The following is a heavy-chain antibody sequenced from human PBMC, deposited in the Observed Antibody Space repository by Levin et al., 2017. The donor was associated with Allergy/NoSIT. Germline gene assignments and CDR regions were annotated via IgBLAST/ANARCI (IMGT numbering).Heavy chain of an antibody. CDR2: IYNSGST. CDR1: GVSISSFY. D-gene: IGHD3-22*01. CDR3: ARVYNSSGYPNYSFDY. Sequence: GSLRLSCTVSGVSISSFYWSWIRQPPGKGLEWIGFIYNSGSTNYNPSLRSRVTISVDTSKNQFSLKLSSVTAADTAMYYCARVYNSSGYPNYSFDYWGQGTLVTVSS. V-gene: IGHV4-59*01. J-gene: IGHJ4*02.